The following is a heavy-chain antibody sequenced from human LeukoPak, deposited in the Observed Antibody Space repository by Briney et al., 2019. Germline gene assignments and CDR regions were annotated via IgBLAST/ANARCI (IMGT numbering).Heavy chain of an antibody. Sequence: PSETLSLTCGVSGYSISSGYYWGWIRQPPGKELEWIGSIYHSGSTYYNPSLKSRVTISVDTSKNQFSLKLSSVTAADTAVYYCARHSDLYYFDYWGQGTLVTVSS. J-gene: IGHJ4*02. CDR2: IYHSGST. D-gene: IGHD2-21*01. CDR3: ARHSDLYYFDY. V-gene: IGHV4-38-2*01. CDR1: GYSISSGYY.